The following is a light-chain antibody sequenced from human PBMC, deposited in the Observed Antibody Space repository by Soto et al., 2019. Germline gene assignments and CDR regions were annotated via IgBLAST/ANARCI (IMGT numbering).Light chain of an antibody. V-gene: IGKV1-5*03. J-gene: IGKJ2*02. CDR3: QQYNTYSWT. CDR2: SAS. CDR1: QSVSSW. Sequence: EIQMTQSPSTLSASVGDRVTITCRASQSVSSWLAWYQQKPGKAPKPLIYSASSLESGVPPRFSGSGSGTEFTLTISSLQPDDFATYYCQQYNTYSWTFGQGTKLKI.